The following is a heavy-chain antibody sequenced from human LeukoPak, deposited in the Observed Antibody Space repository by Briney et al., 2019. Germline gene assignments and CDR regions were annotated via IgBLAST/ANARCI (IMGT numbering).Heavy chain of an antibody. J-gene: IGHJ6*03. Sequence: ASVEVSCKASGYTFTRYYMHGVRQAPGQGVEGVVRINPNSGGTNYAQKLQGRVTMTRDTSISTAYMELSRLRSDDTAVYYCERGNGYYYDSSGYSYYYYYMDVWGKGTTVTVSS. CDR2: INPNSGGT. V-gene: IGHV1-2*06. D-gene: IGHD3-22*01. CDR1: GYTFTRYY. CDR3: ERGNGYYYDSSGYSYYYYYMDV.